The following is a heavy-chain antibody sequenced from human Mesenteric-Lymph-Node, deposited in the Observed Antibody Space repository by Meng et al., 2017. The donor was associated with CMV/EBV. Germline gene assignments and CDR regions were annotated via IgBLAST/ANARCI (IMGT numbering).Heavy chain of an antibody. CDR1: GGSFSGYY. V-gene: IGHV4-34*01. D-gene: IGHD6-6*01. Sequence: SETLSLTCAVYGGSFSGYYWSWIRQPPGKGLEWIGEINHSGSTNYNPSLKSRVTISVDTSKNQFSLKLSSVTAADTAVYYCARGPPARPGEAWFDPWGQGTLVTSPQ. CDR2: INHSGST. J-gene: IGHJ5*02. CDR3: ARGPPARPGEAWFDP.